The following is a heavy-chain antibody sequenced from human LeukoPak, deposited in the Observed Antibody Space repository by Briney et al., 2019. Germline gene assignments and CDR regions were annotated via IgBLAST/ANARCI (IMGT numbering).Heavy chain of an antibody. V-gene: IGHV1-69*10. Sequence: GASVKVSCKASGATFTSYVFGGVRQAPGQGLGWMGGTILSYGIANYAQKFQGRVTITADKSTSTAYMELSSLRSEDTAVYYCARGWSHYYGSGSFIPAYYFDYWGQGTLVTVSS. D-gene: IGHD3-10*01. CDR2: TILSYGIA. CDR1: GATFTSYV. CDR3: ARGWSHYYGSGSFIPAYYFDY. J-gene: IGHJ4*02.